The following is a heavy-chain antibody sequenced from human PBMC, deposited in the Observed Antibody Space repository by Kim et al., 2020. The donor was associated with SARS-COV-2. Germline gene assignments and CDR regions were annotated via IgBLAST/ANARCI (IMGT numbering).Heavy chain of an antibody. CDR3: APITSGRGGFDP. D-gene: IGHD5-12*01. J-gene: IGHJ5*02. Sequence: YYNPSLKSRVTISVDMSKNQFSLKLSSVTAADTAVYYCAPITSGRGGFDPWGQGTLVTVSS. V-gene: IGHV4-39*01.